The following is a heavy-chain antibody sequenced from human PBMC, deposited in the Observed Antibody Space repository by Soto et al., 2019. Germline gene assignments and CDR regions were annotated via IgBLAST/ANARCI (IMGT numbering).Heavy chain of an antibody. V-gene: IGHV4-39*01. CDR3: ARRERAAGTDWWFDP. D-gene: IGHD6-13*01. J-gene: IGHJ5*02. Sequence: QLQLQESGPGLVKPSETLSLTCTVSGGSISSSSFHWGWIRQPPGKGLEWIGIIYYSGSTYYSPSLKGRVNRSVAPSTTQFSLRLSSVTAADTAVYYCARRERAAGTDWWFDPWGQGTLVTVSS. CDR1: GGSISSSSFH. CDR2: IYYSGST.